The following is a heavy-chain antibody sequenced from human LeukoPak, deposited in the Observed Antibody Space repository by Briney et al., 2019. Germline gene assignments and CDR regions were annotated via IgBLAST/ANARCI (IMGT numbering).Heavy chain of an antibody. D-gene: IGHD6-19*01. CDR2: IGSVTTYI. Sequence: GGSLRLSCAASGFIVSSDYMNWVRQAPGKGLEWVSSIGSVTTYIYYADSVKGRFTISRDNAKNSLYLQMNSLRAEDTAVYYCARAIVVAGPYYFDYWGQGTLVTVSS. V-gene: IGHV3-21*01. CDR3: ARAIVVAGPYYFDY. J-gene: IGHJ4*02. CDR1: GFIVSSDY.